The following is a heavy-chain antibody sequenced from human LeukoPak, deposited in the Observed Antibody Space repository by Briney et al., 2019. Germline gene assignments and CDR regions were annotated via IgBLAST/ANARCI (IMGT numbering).Heavy chain of an antibody. CDR1: GGSISSYY. J-gene: IGHJ4*02. CDR3: ARGSDGDLDY. Sequence: SETLSLTCTVSGGSISSYYWSWIRQPPGKGLEWIGYIYHTGSINYNPSLKSRVTISVDTSKNQFSLKLSSVTAADTAVYYCARGSDGDLDYWGQGTLVTVSS. CDR2: IYHTGSI. D-gene: IGHD4-17*01. V-gene: IGHV4-59*12.